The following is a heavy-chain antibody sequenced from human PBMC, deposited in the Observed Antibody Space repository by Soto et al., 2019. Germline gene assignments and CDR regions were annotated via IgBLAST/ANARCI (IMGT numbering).Heavy chain of an antibody. Sequence: GGSLRLSCAASGFTFSSYAMSWVRQAPGKGLEWVSAISGSGGSTYYADSVKGRFTISRDNSKNTLYLQMNSLRAEDTAVYYCATLNHYDILTARVRDNGFDPWGQGALVTVSS. V-gene: IGHV3-23*01. CDR1: GFTFSSYA. CDR2: ISGSGGST. CDR3: ATLNHYDILTARVRDNGFDP. J-gene: IGHJ5*02. D-gene: IGHD3-9*01.